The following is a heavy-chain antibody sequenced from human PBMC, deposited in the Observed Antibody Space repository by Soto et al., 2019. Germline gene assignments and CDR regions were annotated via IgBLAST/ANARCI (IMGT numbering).Heavy chain of an antibody. D-gene: IGHD3-3*01. CDR1: GFTFSDYY. CDR3: ARDRYYDYWSAYYVLDY. V-gene: IGHV3-11*01. Sequence: QVQLVESGGGLVKPGGSLRLSCAASGFTFSDYYMSWIRQAPGKGLEWVSYISSSGSTIYYADSVEGRFTISRDNAKNSLYLQMNSLRAEDTAVYYCARDRYYDYWSAYYVLDYWGQGTLVTVSS. CDR2: ISSSGSTI. J-gene: IGHJ4*02.